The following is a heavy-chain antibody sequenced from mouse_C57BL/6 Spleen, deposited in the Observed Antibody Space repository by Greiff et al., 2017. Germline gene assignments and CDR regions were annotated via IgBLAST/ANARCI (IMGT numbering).Heavy chain of an antibody. Sequence: DVMLVESGPGLVKPSQSLSLTCSVTGYSITSGYYWNWNRQFPGNKLERMGYISYDGSNNYNPSLKNRISITRDPTKNQYFLKLNSVTTEDTATYYCARTGDYDGYFDYWGQGTTLTVSS. CDR1: GYSITSGYY. J-gene: IGHJ2*01. CDR3: ARTGDYDGYFDY. CDR2: ISYDGSN. D-gene: IGHD2-4*01. V-gene: IGHV3-6*01.